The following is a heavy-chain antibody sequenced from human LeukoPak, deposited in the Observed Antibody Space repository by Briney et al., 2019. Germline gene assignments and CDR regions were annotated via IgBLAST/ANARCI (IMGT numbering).Heavy chain of an antibody. V-gene: IGHV1-2*02. Sequence: ASVRVSCKASGYTFTGYYMHWVRQAPGRGLEWMGWINPNSGGTNYAQKFQGRVTMTRDTSISTAYMELSRLRSDDTAVYYCARSLYSGSYYRFGYWGQGTLVTVSS. J-gene: IGHJ4*02. CDR1: GYTFTGYY. D-gene: IGHD1-26*01. CDR2: INPNSGGT. CDR3: ARSLYSGSYYRFGY.